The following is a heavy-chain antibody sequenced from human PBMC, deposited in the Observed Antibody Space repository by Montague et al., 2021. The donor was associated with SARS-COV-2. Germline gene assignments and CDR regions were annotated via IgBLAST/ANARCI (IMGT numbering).Heavy chain of an antibody. Sequence: TLSLTCTVSGGSISSGSYYWSWIRQPAGKGLEWIGRIYTSGTTDYSFSLKSRVTIPVDTSKNQFSLKLTSVTAADTAVYYCARAHSGSWAHLDNWGQGGLVTVSS. J-gene: IGHJ4*02. CDR3: ARAHSGSWAHLDN. V-gene: IGHV4-61*02. D-gene: IGHD5-12*01. CDR1: GGSISSGSYY. CDR2: IYTSGTT.